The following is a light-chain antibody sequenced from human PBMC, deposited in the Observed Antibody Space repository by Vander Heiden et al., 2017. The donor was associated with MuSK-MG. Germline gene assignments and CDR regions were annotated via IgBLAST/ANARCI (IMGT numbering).Light chain of an antibody. J-gene: IGKJ2*01. V-gene: IGKV3-11*01. Sequence: EIVLTQSPATLSLSPGERATLSCRASQSVSSYLAWYQQKPGQAPRLLIYDASNRATGIPARFSGSGSGTDFTLPISSREPEDFAVYYCQQRTNWPLMYTFGQGTKLEIK. CDR3: QQRTNWPLMYT. CDR1: QSVSSY. CDR2: DAS.